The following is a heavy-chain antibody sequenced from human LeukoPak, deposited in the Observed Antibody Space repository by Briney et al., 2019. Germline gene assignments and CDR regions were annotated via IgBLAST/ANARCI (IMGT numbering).Heavy chain of an antibody. Sequence: ASVKVSCKASGYTFTNYYLHWVRQAPGQGLEWMAMINPSGGSTTYAQKFQGRVTTTRDTSTSTVYMELSSLRYEDTAVYYCARAMVRGLSNPFDSWGQGTLVTVSS. D-gene: IGHD3-10*01. V-gene: IGHV1-46*01. CDR2: INPSGGST. CDR1: GYTFTNYY. CDR3: ARAMVRGLSNPFDS. J-gene: IGHJ4*02.